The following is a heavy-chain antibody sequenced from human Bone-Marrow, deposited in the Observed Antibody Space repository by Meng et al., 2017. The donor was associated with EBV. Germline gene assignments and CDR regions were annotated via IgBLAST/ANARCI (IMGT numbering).Heavy chain of an antibody. CDR1: GFTFRYYY. D-gene: IGHD3-9*01. J-gene: IGHJ4*02. CDR3: ARIQGYDILTGYPYYFDY. Sequence: QVRLMEPGGGLAKPGGSLRLSCAASGFTFRYYYMSWIRQAPGKGLEWVSYISSSGSTIYYADSVKGRFTISRDNAKNSLYLQMNSLRAEDTAVYYCARIQGYDILTGYPYYFDYWGQGTLVTVSS. V-gene: IGHV3-11*01. CDR2: ISSSGSTI.